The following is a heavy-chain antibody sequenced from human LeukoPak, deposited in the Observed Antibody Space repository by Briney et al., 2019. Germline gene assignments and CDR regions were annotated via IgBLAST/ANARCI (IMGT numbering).Heavy chain of an antibody. J-gene: IGHJ5*02. Sequence: PSGTLSLTCAVSGGSISRSNWWTWVRQAPGKGLEWIGEIFHTGDTNYNPSLKSRVTISIDKSKNQFSLRLTSVTAADTAVYYCARGESEYSTGWSPPVWFDPWGQGTLVTVSS. CDR1: GGSISRSNW. V-gene: IGHV4-4*02. CDR3: ARGESEYSTGWSPPVWFDP. D-gene: IGHD6-19*01. CDR2: IFHTGDT.